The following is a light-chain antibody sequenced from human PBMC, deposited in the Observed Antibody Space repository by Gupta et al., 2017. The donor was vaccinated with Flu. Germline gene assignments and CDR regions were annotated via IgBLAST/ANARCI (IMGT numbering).Light chain of an antibody. CDR3: QEDKSYRIS. CDR2: KAS. Sequence: DIQMTQSPSTLSASVGDRVTITCRASQSFSTYLAWYQQKPGKAPRLLIYKASKLESGVPSRFSDSGSGTEFTLTIRRLQPDDFATYYCQEDKSYRISFGGGTKVEIK. J-gene: IGKJ4*01. CDR1: QSFSTY. V-gene: IGKV1-5*03.